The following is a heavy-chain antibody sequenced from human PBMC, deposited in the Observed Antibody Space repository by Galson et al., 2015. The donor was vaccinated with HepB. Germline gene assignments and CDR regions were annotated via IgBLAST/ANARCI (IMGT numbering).Heavy chain of an antibody. CDR3: ARVDSSSWYYFDY. D-gene: IGHD6-13*01. CDR1: GFTVSSNY. V-gene: IGHV3-53*04. CDR2: IYSGGST. J-gene: IGHJ4*02. Sequence: SLRLSCAASGFTVSSNYMSWVRQAPGKGLEWVSVIYSGGSTYYADSVKGRFTISRHNSKNTLYLQMNSLRAEDTAVYYCARVDSSSWYYFDYWGQGTLVTVSS.